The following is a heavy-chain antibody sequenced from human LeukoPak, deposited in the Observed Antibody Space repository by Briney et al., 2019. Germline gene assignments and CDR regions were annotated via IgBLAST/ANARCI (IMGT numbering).Heavy chain of an antibody. D-gene: IGHD3-3*01. CDR2: FDPEDGET. J-gene: IGHJ6*03. CDR1: GYTLTELS. Sequence: ASVKVSCKVSGYTLTELSIHWVRQAPGKGLKWMGGFDPEDGETIYAQKFQGRVTMTEDTSTDTAYMELSILRSEHQVVYFGDMEQRGGGSGNLGVLFASYYTYYYMEVWGRGTTVTVSS. CDR3: DMEQRGGGSGNLGVLFASYYTYYYMEV. V-gene: IGHV1-24*01.